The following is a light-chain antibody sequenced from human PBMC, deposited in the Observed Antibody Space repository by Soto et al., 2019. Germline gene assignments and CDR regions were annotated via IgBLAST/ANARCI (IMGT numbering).Light chain of an antibody. V-gene: IGKV1-17*01. J-gene: IGKJ1*01. CDR1: QGIRND. Sequence: DIRMTQSPSSLSASVGYTVTITCRLSQGIRNDLGWYQQKPGKAPKSLIYAASSLQSGVPSRFSGSGSGTEFTLTISGLQPEDFATYYCLQHYYYPPWTFGQGTKVDIK. CDR3: LQHYYYPPWT. CDR2: AAS.